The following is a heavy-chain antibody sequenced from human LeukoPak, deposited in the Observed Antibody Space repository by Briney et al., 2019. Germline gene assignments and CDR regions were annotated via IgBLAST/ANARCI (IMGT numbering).Heavy chain of an antibody. V-gene: IGHV3-21*01. D-gene: IGHD2-2*01. J-gene: IGHJ4*02. CDR3: ARGPPDQLLFRSDY. CDR2: ISSSSSYI. CDR1: GFTFSSYS. Sequence: GGSLRLSCAASGFTFSSYSMNWVRQAPGKGREWVSSISSSSSYIYYADSVKGRFTISRDNAKNSPYLQMNSLRAEDTAVYYCARGPPDQLLFRSDYWGQGTLVTVSS.